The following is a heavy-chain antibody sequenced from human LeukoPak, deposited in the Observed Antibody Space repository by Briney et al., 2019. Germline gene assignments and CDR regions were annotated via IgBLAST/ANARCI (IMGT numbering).Heavy chain of an antibody. D-gene: IGHD6-19*01. CDR1: GYTFTGYY. Sequence: ASVKVSCKASGYTFTGYYMHWVRQAPGQGLEWMGWINPNSGGTNYAQKFQGRVTMTRDTSINTASMELSWLRSDDTAVYYCARVGSSGWYVHPTLDYWGQGTLVTVSS. CDR3: ARVGSSGWYVHPTLDY. J-gene: IGHJ4*02. V-gene: IGHV1-2*02. CDR2: INPNSGGT.